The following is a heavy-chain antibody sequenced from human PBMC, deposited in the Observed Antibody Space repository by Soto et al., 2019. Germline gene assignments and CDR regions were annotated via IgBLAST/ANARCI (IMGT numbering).Heavy chain of an antibody. Sequence: GGSLKLSCVASGFTFSRHGLSWVRQAPGKGLEWVSTINPSGDSTFYADSVKGRFTISRDNSKNTVYLQMNSLSVGDTAVYLCAKVDVSTAGSFDYWGQGALVTVSS. J-gene: IGHJ4*02. V-gene: IGHV3-23*01. CDR1: GFTFSRHG. CDR3: AKVDVSTAGSFDY. CDR2: INPSGDST. D-gene: IGHD6-13*01.